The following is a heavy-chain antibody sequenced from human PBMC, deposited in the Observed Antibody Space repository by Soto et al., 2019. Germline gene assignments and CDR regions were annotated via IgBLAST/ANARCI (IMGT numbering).Heavy chain of an antibody. CDR3: ARGTAAIYYYYGMDV. V-gene: IGHV1-18*01. D-gene: IGHD6-25*01. CDR1: GYTFTSYD. J-gene: IGHJ6*02. CDR2: ISANNGNT. Sequence: ASVKVSCKASGYTFTSYDINWVRQATGQGLEWMGWISANNGNTNYAQKLQGRVTMTTDTSTSTAYMELRSLRSDDTAVYYCARGTAAIYYYYGMDVWGQGTTVTVSS.